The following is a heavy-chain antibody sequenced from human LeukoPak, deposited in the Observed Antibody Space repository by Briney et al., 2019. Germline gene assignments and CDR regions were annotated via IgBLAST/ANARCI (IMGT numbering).Heavy chain of an antibody. CDR3: ATYQPRKNIVAPLVLVDY. CDR2: FDPADGET. Sequence: WASVKVSCKVSGYTLTELSMHWVRQAPGKGLEWMGGFDPADGETIYAQKFQGRVTMTEDTSTDTAYMELSSLRSEDTAVYYCATYQPRKNIVAPLVLVDYWGQGTLVTVSS. CDR1: GYTLTELS. J-gene: IGHJ4*02. D-gene: IGHD5-12*01. V-gene: IGHV1-24*01.